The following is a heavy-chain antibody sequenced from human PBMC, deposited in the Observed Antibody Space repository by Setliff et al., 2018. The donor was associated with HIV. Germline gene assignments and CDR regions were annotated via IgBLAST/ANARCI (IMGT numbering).Heavy chain of an antibody. V-gene: IGHV4-34*01. Sequence: TSETLSLTCAVYGGSFSGYYWSWIRQPPGKGLEWIGEINHSGSTNYNPSLKSRATISVDTSKNQFSLKLSSVTAADTAVYYCASTSGSGSAAVGDIWGQGTMVTVSS. D-gene: IGHD1-26*01. CDR1: GGSFSGYY. CDR2: INHSGST. CDR3: ASTSGSGSAAVGDI. J-gene: IGHJ3*02.